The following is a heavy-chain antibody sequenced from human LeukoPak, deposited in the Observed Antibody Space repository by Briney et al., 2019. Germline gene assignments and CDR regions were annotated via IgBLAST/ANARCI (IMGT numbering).Heavy chain of an antibody. CDR2: IYYSGST. D-gene: IGHD3-16*01. V-gene: IGHV4-39*01. CDR3: ARLGTYYVWGRKYYFDY. J-gene: IGHJ4*02. CDR1: GGSISSSSYY. Sequence: KPSETLPLTCTVSGGSISSSSYYWGWIRQPPGKGLEWIGSIYYSGSTYYNPSLKSRVTISVDTSKNQFSLKLSSVTAADTAVYYCARLGTYYVWGRKYYFDYWGQGTLVTVSS.